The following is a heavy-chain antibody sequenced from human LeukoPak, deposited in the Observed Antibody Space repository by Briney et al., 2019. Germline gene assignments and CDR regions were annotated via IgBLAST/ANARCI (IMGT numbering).Heavy chain of an antibody. D-gene: IGHD5-18*01. CDR1: GGSISSSNW. CDR2: IYHSGST. CDR3: ARDGYLGRWAFDI. J-gene: IGHJ3*02. V-gene: IGHV4-4*02. Sequence: SETLSLTCAVSGGSISSSNWWSWVRQPPGKGLEWIGEIYHSGSTNYNPSLKSRVTISVDKSKNQFSLKLSSVTAADTAVYYCARDGYLGRWAFDIWGQGTIVTVSS.